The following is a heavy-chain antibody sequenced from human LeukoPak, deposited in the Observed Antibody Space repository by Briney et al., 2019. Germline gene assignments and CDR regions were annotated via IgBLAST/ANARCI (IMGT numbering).Heavy chain of an antibody. J-gene: IGHJ4*02. Sequence: PRGSLRLSCAASGFTFSSYSMNWVRQAPGKGLEWVSSISSSSTYIYYADSVKGRFTISRDNAKNSLYLQMNSLRAEDTAVYYCARDPYSGLFDYWGQGTLVTVSS. V-gene: IGHV3-21*01. D-gene: IGHD4-11*01. CDR1: GFTFSSYS. CDR2: ISSSSTYI. CDR3: ARDPYSGLFDY.